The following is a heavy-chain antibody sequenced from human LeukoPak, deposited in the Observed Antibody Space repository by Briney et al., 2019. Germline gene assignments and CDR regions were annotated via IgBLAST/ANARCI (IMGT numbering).Heavy chain of an antibody. Sequence: PGASVKVSCKASGYTFTGYYMHWVRQAPGQGLEWMGWISAYNGNTNYAQKLQGRVTMTTDTSTSTAYMELRSLGSDDTAVYYCARDRHLRSYGSGSQSDYWGQGTLVTVSS. CDR2: ISAYNGNT. CDR3: ARDRHLRSYGSGSQSDY. J-gene: IGHJ4*02. D-gene: IGHD3-10*01. CDR1: GYTFTGYY. V-gene: IGHV1-18*04.